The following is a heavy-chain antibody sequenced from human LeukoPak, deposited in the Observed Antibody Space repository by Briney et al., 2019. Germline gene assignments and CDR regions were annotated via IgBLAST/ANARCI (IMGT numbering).Heavy chain of an antibody. CDR2: ISGSGDNT. CDR1: GFTFSTYA. J-gene: IGHJ4*02. V-gene: IGHV3-23*01. Sequence: GGSLRLSCAASGFTFSTYAMSWVRQAPGKGLEWVSSISGSGDNTYYAESVKGRFTISRDNSKNTLFLQMNSLRAEDTAVFYCAKRSGYTTGWFFDFWGQGTLVTVSS. CDR3: AKRSGYTTGWFFDF. D-gene: IGHD6-19*01.